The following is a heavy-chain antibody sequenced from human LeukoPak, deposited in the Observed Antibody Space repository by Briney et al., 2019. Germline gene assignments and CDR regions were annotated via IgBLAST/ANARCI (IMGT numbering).Heavy chain of an antibody. J-gene: IGHJ6*03. CDR2: ISYDGSNK. V-gene: IGHV3-30*18. Sequence: PGGSLRLSCAASGLTFSSYGMHWVRQAPGKGLEWVAVISYDGSNKYYADSVKGRFTISRDNSKNTLYLQMNSLRAEDTAVYYCAKAPRHRGISMVRGVREDHYMDVWGKGTTVTISS. CDR1: GLTFSSYG. D-gene: IGHD3-10*01. CDR3: AKAPRHRGISMVRGVREDHYMDV.